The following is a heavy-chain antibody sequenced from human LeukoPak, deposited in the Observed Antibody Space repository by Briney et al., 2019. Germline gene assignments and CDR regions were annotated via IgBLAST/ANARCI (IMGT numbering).Heavy chain of an antibody. J-gene: IGHJ4*02. D-gene: IGHD1-26*01. V-gene: IGHV3-23*01. CDR2: IIGSGGST. Sequence: GSLRLSCAASGFTFSSYAMSWVRQAPGKGREWGSAIIGSGGSTSYAASVKGRFPIPRDNSNHTLYLQMNSLRAEDTAVYYCARMKWELLAAAYWGQGTLVTVSS. CDR1: GFTFSSYA. CDR3: ARMKWELLAAAY.